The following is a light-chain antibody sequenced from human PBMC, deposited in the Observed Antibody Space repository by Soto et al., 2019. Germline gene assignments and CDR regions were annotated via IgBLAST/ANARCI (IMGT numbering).Light chain of an antibody. CDR3: QQVASFPIT. CDR1: QGVSTW. V-gene: IGKV1-12*01. J-gene: IGKJ5*01. CDR2: TAS. Sequence: DVQMTHSQSSVSASVGDIVTITCRASQGVSTWLAWYQQKPGKAPNLLIYTASSLQSGVPSRFSGSGSGTDFTLTINDLQPEDFATYYCQQVASFPITFGQGTRLEI.